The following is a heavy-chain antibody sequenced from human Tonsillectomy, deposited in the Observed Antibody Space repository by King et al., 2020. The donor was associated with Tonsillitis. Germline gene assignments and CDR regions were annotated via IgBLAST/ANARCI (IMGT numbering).Heavy chain of an antibody. V-gene: IGHV3-23*03. J-gene: IGHJ1*01. D-gene: IGHD2-21*02. CDR1: GFTFSSYA. Sequence: VQLVESGGGLVQPGGSLRLSCAASGFTFSSYAMSWVRQAPGEGLEWVSVIYSGGSSTYYADSVKGRFTISRDNSKNTLYLQMNSLRAEDTALYYCAQDAGCGGDCFEYFQHWGQGTLGTVSS. CDR2: IYSGGSST. CDR3: AQDAGCGGDCFEYFQH.